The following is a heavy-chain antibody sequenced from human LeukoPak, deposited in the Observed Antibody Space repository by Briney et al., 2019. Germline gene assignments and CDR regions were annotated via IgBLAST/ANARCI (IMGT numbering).Heavy chain of an antibody. V-gene: IGHV3-7*01. Sequence: PGGSLRLSCAASGFTFNSYWMTWLRQAPGKGLEWVANIKQDGSEKYYVDSVKGRFTISRDNARNSVYLQMNSLRAEDTAVYYCTRAGSYRHDYWGQGTLVTVSS. CDR2: IKQDGSEK. CDR1: GFTFNSYW. J-gene: IGHJ4*02. CDR3: TRAGSYRHDY.